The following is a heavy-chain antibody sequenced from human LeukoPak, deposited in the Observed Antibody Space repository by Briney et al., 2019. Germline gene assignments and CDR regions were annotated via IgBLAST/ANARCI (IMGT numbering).Heavy chain of an antibody. V-gene: IGHV3-30*03. CDR2: ISYHGNNK. J-gene: IGHJ4*02. CDR3: ARVAGSGWYWGGFDY. Sequence: GGSLRLSCVASGFTFSDYGMYWVRQAPGKGLEWVTVISYHGNNKYYTDSVKGRFTISRDNSKNTLYLQMNSLRAEDTAVYYCARVAGSGWYWGGFDYWGQGTLVTVSS. D-gene: IGHD6-19*01. CDR1: GFTFSDYG.